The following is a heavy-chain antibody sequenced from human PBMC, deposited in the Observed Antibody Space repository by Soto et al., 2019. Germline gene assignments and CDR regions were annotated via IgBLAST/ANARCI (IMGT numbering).Heavy chain of an antibody. CDR3: ASDYHRYSGYDYVDY. D-gene: IGHD5-12*01. CDR2: ISSSSSYT. J-gene: IGHJ4*02. Sequence: QVQLVESGGGLVKPGGSLRLSCAASGFTFSDYYMSWIRQAPGKGLEWVSYISSSSSYTNYADSVKGRFTISRDNAKNSLYLQMNSLRAEDTAVYYCASDYHRYSGYDYVDYWGQGTLVSVSS. CDR1: GFTFSDYY. V-gene: IGHV3-11*05.